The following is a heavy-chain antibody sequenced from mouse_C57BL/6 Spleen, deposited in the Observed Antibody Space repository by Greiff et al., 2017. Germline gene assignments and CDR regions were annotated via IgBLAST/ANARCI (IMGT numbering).Heavy chain of an antibody. CDR1: GFTFSDYG. J-gene: IGHJ4*01. CDR2: ISSGSSSI. V-gene: IGHV5-17*01. CDR3: GRKRRAMDY. Sequence: EVKLVESGGGLVKPGGSLKLSCAASGFTFSDYGMNWVRQAPGKGLEWVAYISSGSSSICYDDTVKGRSTISRDNAKTTLLVQKTRLRAEDTTMYYCGRKRRAMDYWGQGTTLTVSS.